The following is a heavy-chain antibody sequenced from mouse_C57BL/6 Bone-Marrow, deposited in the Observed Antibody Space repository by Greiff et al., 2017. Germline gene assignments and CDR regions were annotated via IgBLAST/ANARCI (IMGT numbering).Heavy chain of an antibody. Sequence: VQLQQSGAELVRPGSSVKMSCKTSGYTFTSYGINWVKQRPGQGLEWIGYIYIGNGYTEYNEKFKGKATLTSDTSSSTAYMQLSSLTSEDSAIYFCGTGMGLRRRGYFDVRGTGTTVTVSS. CDR3: GTGMGLRRRGYFDV. CDR1: GYTFTSYG. V-gene: IGHV1-58*01. D-gene: IGHD2-4*01. CDR2: IYIGNGYT. J-gene: IGHJ1*03.